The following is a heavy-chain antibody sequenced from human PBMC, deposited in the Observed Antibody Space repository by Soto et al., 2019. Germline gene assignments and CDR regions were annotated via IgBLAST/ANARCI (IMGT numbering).Heavy chain of an antibody. CDR1: GFTFSSYS. CDR2: ISSSSSYI. V-gene: IGHV3-21*01. D-gene: IGHD6-13*01. CDR3: ARDRVGAIAAAPFDY. J-gene: IGHJ4*02. Sequence: EVQLVESGGGLVKPGGSLRLSCAASGFTFSSYSMNWVRQAPGKGLEWVSSISSSSSYIYYADSVKGRFTISRDNAKNSLYLQMNSLSSEDTAVYYCARDRVGAIAAAPFDYWGQGTLVTVSS.